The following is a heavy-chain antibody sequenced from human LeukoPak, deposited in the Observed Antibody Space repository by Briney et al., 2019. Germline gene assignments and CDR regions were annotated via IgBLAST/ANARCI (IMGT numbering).Heavy chain of an antibody. CDR1: GFTFSSYS. V-gene: IGHV3-48*02. D-gene: IGHD5-12*01. CDR2: ISSSSSTI. Sequence: GGSLRLSCAASGFTFSSYSMNWVRQAPGKGLEWVSYISSSSSTIYYADSVKGRFTISRDNAKNSLYLQMNSLRDEDTAVYYCATGRKWLRKTPYDYWGQGTLVTVSS. J-gene: IGHJ4*02. CDR3: ATGRKWLRKTPYDY.